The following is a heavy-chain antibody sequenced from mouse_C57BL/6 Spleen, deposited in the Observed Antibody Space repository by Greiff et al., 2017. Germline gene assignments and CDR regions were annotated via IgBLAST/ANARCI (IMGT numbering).Heavy chain of an antibody. CDR3: ARSITTVPYFDY. J-gene: IGHJ2*01. V-gene: IGHV1-64*01. CDR2: IHPNSGST. D-gene: IGHD1-1*01. CDR1: GYTFTSYW. Sequence: VQLQQPGAELVKPGASVKLSCKASGYTFTSYWMHWVKQRPGQGLEWIGMIHPNSGSTNYNVKFKSKATLTVDKSSSTAYMQLSSLTSEDSAVYYCARSITTVPYFDYWGQGTTLTVSS.